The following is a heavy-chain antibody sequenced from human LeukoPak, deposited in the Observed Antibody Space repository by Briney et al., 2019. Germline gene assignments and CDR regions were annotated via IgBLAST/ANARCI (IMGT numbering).Heavy chain of an antibody. CDR1: GFTFSSYA. Sequence: TGGSLRLSCAASGFTFSSYAMSGVREAPGKGREWVSAMRGSGGSTYYADYVKGRFSISRDNSKNTLYLQMNSLRAEDTAVYYCAKASSFSNFHYYFYYGMDVWGQGTTVTVSS. D-gene: IGHD4-11*01. V-gene: IGHV3-23*01. CDR2: MRGSGGST. J-gene: IGHJ6*02. CDR3: AKASSFSNFHYYFYYGMDV.